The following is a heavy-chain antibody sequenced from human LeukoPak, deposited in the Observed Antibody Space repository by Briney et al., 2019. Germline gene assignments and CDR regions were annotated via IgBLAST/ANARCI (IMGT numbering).Heavy chain of an antibody. J-gene: IGHJ4*02. D-gene: IGHD4-11*01. V-gene: IGHV1-2*02. CDR2: INPNSGGT. Sequence: VASVKVSCKASGYTFTGYYMHWVRQAPGQGLEWMGWINPNSGGTNYAQKFQGRVTMTRDTSISTAYMELSRLRSDDTAVYYCALSDDYSNSFDYWGQGTLVTVSS. CDR3: ALSDDYSNSFDY. CDR1: GYTFTGYY.